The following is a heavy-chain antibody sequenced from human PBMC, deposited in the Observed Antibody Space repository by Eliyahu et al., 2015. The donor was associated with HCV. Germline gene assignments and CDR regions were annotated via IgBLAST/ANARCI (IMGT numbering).Heavy chain of an antibody. CDR3: TTDPWVCGGDCYSGGY. D-gene: IGHD2-21*02. CDR2: IKSKTDGGTT. Sequence: EVQLVESGGGLVKPGGSLRLSCAASGFTFSNAWRSWVRQAPGKGLEWVGRIKSKTDGGTTDYAAPVKGRFTISRDDSKNTLYLQMNSLKTEDTAVYYCTTDPWVCGGDCYSGGYWGQGTLVTVSS. V-gene: IGHV3-15*01. CDR1: GFTFSNAW. J-gene: IGHJ4*02.